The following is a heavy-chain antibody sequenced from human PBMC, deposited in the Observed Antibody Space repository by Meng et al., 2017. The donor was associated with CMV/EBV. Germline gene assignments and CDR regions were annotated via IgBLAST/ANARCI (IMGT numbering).Heavy chain of an antibody. J-gene: IGHJ6*02. V-gene: IGHV2-70*20. D-gene: IGHD6-6*01. CDR2: IDWDDDK. CDR3: ARESIAEAEPYGMDV. Sequence: SGPTLVKPTQTLTLTCTFSGFSLSTSGMCVSWVRQPPGKALEWLALIDWDDDKYYSTSLKTRLTISKDTSKNQVVLTMTNMDPVDTATYYCARESIAEAEPYGMDVWGQGTLVTVSS. CDR1: GFSLSTSGMC.